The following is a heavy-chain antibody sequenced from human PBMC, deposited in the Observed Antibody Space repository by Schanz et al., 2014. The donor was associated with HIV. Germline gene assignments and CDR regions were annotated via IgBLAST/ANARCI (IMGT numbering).Heavy chain of an antibody. CDR3: ARAYCSGGSCFAGYGLDA. D-gene: IGHD2-15*01. V-gene: IGHV4-4*07. CDR2: IHGIGTT. J-gene: IGHJ6*02. CDR1: GGSIGNYY. Sequence: QVQLQESGPGLVKPSETLSLTCTVTGGSIGNYYWSWVRQTAGKGLEWIGRIHGIGTTTYSPSLARRVPMSVDVSKTHFSLNLSSVTAADTAVYYCARAYCSGGSCFAGYGLDAWGQGTTVIVSS.